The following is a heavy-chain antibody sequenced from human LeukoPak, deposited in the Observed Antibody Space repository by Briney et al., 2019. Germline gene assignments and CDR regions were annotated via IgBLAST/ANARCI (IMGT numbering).Heavy chain of an antibody. V-gene: IGHV4-4*07. CDR3: AREGHSGDHLL. CDR1: GGSISSYY. J-gene: IGHJ4*02. D-gene: IGHD2-2*01. CDR2: IYTTGGT. Sequence: PSETLSLTCTVSGGSISSYYWTWIRQPAGLGLEWIGRIYTTGGTTYNPSLKSRVTMSTDTSKNQFSLKLSSVTAADTAVYYCAREGHSGDHLLWGQGTLVTVSS.